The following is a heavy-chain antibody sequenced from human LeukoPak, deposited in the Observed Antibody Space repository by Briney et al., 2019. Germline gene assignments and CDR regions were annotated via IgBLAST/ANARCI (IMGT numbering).Heavy chain of an antibody. CDR3: TRVTYYYDNSGYFHFDS. D-gene: IGHD3-22*01. Sequence: PGGSLRLSCTTSGFTFGDYAMSWVRQAPGKGLEWVSFIRRKAHGGTTEYAASVKGRFSSSRDDSKSIAYLQMNSLKTEDTAVYFCTRVTYYYDNSGYFHFDSWGQGTLVTVSS. V-gene: IGHV3-49*04. J-gene: IGHJ4*02. CDR2: IRRKAHGGTT. CDR1: GFTFGDYA.